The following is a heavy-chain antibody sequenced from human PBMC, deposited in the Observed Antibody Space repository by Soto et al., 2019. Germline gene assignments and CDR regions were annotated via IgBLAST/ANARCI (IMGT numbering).Heavy chain of an antibody. CDR3: ASRVGYCSSTSCSYYYGMDV. CDR2: IIPIFGTA. V-gene: IGHV1-69*01. J-gene: IGHJ6*02. Sequence: QVQLVQSGAEVKKPGSSVKVSCKASGGTFSSYAISWVRQAPGQGLEWMGGIIPIFGTANYAQKFQGRVTITADESTSTDYMELSSLRSEDTAVYYCASRVGYCSSTSCSYYYGMDVWGQGTTVTVSS. CDR1: GGTFSSYA. D-gene: IGHD2-2*01.